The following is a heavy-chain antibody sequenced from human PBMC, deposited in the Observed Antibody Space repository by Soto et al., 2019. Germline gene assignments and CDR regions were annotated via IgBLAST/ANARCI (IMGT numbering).Heavy chain of an antibody. CDR2: ISSSGSTI. V-gene: IGHV3-48*03. Sequence: PGGSLRLSCVASGFTFSSYEMNWVRQAPGKGLEWVSYISSSGSTIYYADSVKGRFTISRDNAKNSLYLQMNSLRAEDTAVYYCARDKHAYGDYVWFDPWGQGTLVNVSS. CDR1: GFTFSSYE. CDR3: ARDKHAYGDYVWFDP. J-gene: IGHJ5*02. D-gene: IGHD4-17*01.